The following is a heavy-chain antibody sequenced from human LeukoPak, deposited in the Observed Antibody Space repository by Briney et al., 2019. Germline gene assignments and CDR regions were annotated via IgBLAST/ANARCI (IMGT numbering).Heavy chain of an antibody. D-gene: IGHD2-15*01. CDR2: VDYGGST. J-gene: IGHJ4*02. Sequence: SETLSLTCTVSDDSINSNGYYWGWIRQPPGQGLEWIGNVDYGGSTFYNPSLKSRVIISVDMSKNLFSLNLTSMTAADTAVYYCTRSGGLNFDYWGQGTLVTVSS. V-gene: IGHV4-39*02. CDR1: DDSINSNGYY. CDR3: TRSGGLNFDY.